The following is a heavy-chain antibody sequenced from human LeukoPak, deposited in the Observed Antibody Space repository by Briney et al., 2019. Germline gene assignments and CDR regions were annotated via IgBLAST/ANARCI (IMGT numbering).Heavy chain of an antibody. D-gene: IGHD3-22*01. CDR2: IKSDGST. V-gene: IGHV3-74*01. CDR1: GFTFSSYW. CDR3: ARAPSEIGGYYPEYFRH. J-gene: IGHJ1*01. Sequence: GGSLILSCVASGFTFSSYWMHWVRQAPGKGLVWVSRIKSDGSTNYADSVKGRFTISRDNAKNTVSLQMNSLRAEDTGVYFCARAPSEIGGYYPEYFRHWGQGTLVTVSS.